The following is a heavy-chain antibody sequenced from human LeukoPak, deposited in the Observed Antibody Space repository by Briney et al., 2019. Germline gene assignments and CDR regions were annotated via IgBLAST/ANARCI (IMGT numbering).Heavy chain of an antibody. V-gene: IGHV4-34*01. CDR2: INHSGST. CDR1: DGSFSGYY. CDR3: ARWSSNYYDSSGRRFDP. Sequence: PSETLSLTCAVYDGSFSGYYWSWIRQPPGKGLEWIGEINHSGSTNYNPSLKSRVTISVDTSKNQFSLKLSSVTAADTAVYYCARWSSNYYDSSGRRFDPWGQGTLVTVSS. D-gene: IGHD3-22*01. J-gene: IGHJ5*02.